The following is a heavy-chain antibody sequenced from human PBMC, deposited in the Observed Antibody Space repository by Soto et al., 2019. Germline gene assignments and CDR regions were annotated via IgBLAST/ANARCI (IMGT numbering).Heavy chain of an antibody. Sequence: ASVKVSCKASGYTFTGYYMHWVRQAPGQGLEWMGWINPNSGGTNYAQKFQGRVTISRDNAKNSLYLQMNSLRAEDTAVYYCARVEGPWGEVMYYYYGMDVWGQGTTVTVSS. V-gene: IGHV1-2*02. D-gene: IGHD3-3*01. CDR1: GYTFTGYY. CDR2: INPNSGGT. CDR3: ARVEGPWGEVMYYYYGMDV. J-gene: IGHJ6*02.